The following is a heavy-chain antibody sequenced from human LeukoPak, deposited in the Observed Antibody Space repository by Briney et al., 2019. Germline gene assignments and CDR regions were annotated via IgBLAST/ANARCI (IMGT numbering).Heavy chain of an antibody. Sequence: PGGSRRSSLAALGFTFVTYWMPWVGQPPGKGLLWVSRINSDGSSTSYADSVKGRFTISRDNAKNTLYLQMNSLRDEDTAVYCCASQQLGIDYFDYWGQGTLVTVSS. D-gene: IGHD7-27*01. CDR3: ASQQLGIDYFDY. V-gene: IGHV3-74*01. CDR2: INSDGSST. J-gene: IGHJ4*02. CDR1: GFTFVTYW.